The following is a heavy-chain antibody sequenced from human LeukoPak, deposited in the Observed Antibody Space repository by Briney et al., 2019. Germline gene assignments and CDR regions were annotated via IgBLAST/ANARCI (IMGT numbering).Heavy chain of an antibody. CDR2: ISYDESKI. D-gene: IGHD6-25*01. CDR3: ARRPVAAEYFQH. J-gene: IGHJ1*01. V-gene: IGHV3-30*03. Sequence: GRSLRLSCAASGFTFSSYAMHWVRQAPGEGPEWVAVISYDESKIYYADSVKGRLTISRDLSTNTLYLQMNSLTTEDTAMYFCARRPVAAEYFQHWGQGTLVTVSS. CDR1: GFTFSSYA.